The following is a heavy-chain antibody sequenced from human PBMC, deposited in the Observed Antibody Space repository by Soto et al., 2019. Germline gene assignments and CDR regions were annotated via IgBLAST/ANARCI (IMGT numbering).Heavy chain of an antibody. Sequence: GESLKISCKGFGYSFTTFWIGWVRQMPGKGLEWMGFIYPGDSDTRYRPSFQGQVTISADKSISTTYLRWTSLKASDTAIYYCAASIFYYGMDVWGQGTTVTVSS. J-gene: IGHJ6*02. CDR1: GYSFTTFW. V-gene: IGHV5-51*01. CDR3: AASIFYYGMDV. CDR2: IYPGDSDT.